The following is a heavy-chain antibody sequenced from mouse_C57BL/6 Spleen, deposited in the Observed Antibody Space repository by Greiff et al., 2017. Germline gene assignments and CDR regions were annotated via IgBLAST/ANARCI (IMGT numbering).Heavy chain of an antibody. CDR3: ARAEDYDVWFAY. D-gene: IGHD2-4*01. CDR2: IDPSDSET. J-gene: IGHJ3*01. V-gene: IGHV1-52*01. CDR1: GYTFTSYW. Sequence: VQLQQPGAELVRPGSSVKLSCKASGYTFTSYWMHWVKQRPIQGLEWIGNIDPSDSETHYNQKFKDKATLTVDKSSSTAYMQLSSLTSEDSAVYYCARAEDYDVWFAYWGQGTLVTVSA.